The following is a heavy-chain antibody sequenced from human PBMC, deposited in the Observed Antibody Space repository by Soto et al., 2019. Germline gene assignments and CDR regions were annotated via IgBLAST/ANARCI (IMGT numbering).Heavy chain of an antibody. V-gene: IGHV4-39*02. CDR3: ARLSSGAFDI. D-gene: IGHD2-15*01. CDR2: IYYSGST. J-gene: IGHJ3*02. CDR1: GGSISSSSYY. Sequence: PSETQSLTCTVSGGSISSSSYYWGWIRQPPGKGLEWIGTIYYSGSTYYNPSLKSRVTISVDTSKNHFSLKLSSVSAADTAVFYCARLSSGAFDIWGQGIVVTVSS.